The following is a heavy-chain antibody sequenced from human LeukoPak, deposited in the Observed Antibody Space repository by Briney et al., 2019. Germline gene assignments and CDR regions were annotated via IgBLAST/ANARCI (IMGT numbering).Heavy chain of an antibody. V-gene: IGHV3-53*01. Sequence: GGSLRLSCAASGFTVSSNYMSWVRQAPGKGLEWVSVIYSGGSTYYADSVKGRFTISRDNSKNTLYLQMNSLRAEDTAVYYCASTHYYDSSGSRLVDYWGQGTLVTVSS. D-gene: IGHD3-22*01. J-gene: IGHJ4*02. CDR1: GFTVSSNY. CDR3: ASTHYYDSSGSRLVDY. CDR2: IYSGGST.